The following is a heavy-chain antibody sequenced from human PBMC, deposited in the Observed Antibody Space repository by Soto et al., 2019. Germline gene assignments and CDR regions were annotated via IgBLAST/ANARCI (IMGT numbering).Heavy chain of an antibody. CDR2: INSHNGVT. CDR3: ACDHGNDGTFDQ. D-gene: IGHD1-1*01. J-gene: IGHJ4*02. CDR1: GDISPRYG. V-gene: IGHV1-18*01. Sequence: QVQLVQSGPEVKKPGALVKVSCKASGDISPRYGISWVRQAPGQGLEWLGWINSHNGVTNYAQSLQGRVTLTTDSSTSTAYMEVRSLRFDDTAVYYCACDHGNDGTFDQWGQGTLVTVSS.